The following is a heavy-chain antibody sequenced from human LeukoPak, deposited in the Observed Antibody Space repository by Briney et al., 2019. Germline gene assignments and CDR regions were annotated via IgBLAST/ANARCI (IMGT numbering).Heavy chain of an antibody. CDR3: ARLPMGATMSHAFDI. V-gene: IGHV5-51*01. D-gene: IGHD1-26*01. CDR2: IYPGDSDT. J-gene: IGHJ3*02. Sequence: GESLKISCKGSGYSFTSYWIGWVRQMPGKGLEWMGIIYPGDSDTRYSPSFQGQVTISADKSISTAYLQWSSLKASDTAMYYCARLPMGATMSHAFDIWGQGTMVTVSS. CDR1: GYSFTSYW.